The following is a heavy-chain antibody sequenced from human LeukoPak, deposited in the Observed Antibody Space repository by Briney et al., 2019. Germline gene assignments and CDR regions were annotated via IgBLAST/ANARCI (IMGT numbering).Heavy chain of an antibody. CDR1: GGTFSSYA. Sequence: ASVKVSCKASGGTFSSYAISWVRQAPGQGLEWMGGIIPIFGTANYAQKFQGRVTITADESTSTAYMELSSLRSEDTAVYYCAKDWGSGSYSLYYYYYYMDVWGKGTTVTISS. J-gene: IGHJ6*03. V-gene: IGHV1-69*13. D-gene: IGHD3-10*01. CDR3: AKDWGSGSYSLYYYYYYMDV. CDR2: IIPIFGTA.